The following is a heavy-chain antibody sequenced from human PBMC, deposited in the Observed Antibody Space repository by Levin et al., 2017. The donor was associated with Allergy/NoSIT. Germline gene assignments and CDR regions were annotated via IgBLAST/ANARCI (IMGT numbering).Heavy chain of an antibody. Sequence: SETLSLTCTVSGDSVTSRTYYWGWIRLPPGKGLEWIGSFHYSGSTYYNPSLKSRVTISVDSSKNQFSLNLGSVTAADAAVYYCARRHYDDTRGAFDSWGQGTMVTVSS. CDR2: FHYSGST. CDR1: GDSVTSRTYY. J-gene: IGHJ3*02. V-gene: IGHV4-39*01. CDR3: ARRHYDDTRGAFDS. D-gene: IGHD3-22*01.